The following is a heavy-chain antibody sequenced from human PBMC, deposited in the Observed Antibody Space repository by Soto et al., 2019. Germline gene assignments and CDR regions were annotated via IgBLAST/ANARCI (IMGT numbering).Heavy chain of an antibody. CDR2: IKVAGREK. V-gene: IGHV3-7*05. Sequence: EVQLVESGGGLVQPGGSLRLSCAASGFTFSHYWMSWVRQAPGKGLEWVANIKVAGREKYYVDSVKGRFTISRDNAKNSLYLQMNSLRAEDTAVYYCAGVAVRGQGTLVTVSS. D-gene: IGHD6-19*01. J-gene: IGHJ4*02. CDR1: GFTFSHYW. CDR3: AGVAV.